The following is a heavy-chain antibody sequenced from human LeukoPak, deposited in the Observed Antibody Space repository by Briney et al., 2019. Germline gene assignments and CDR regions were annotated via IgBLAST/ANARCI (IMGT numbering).Heavy chain of an antibody. Sequence: PGRSLLLSCAASGFTFSSYGMHGGRQAPGKGGEGGAVISYDGSNKYYAASVKGRFTISRANSMNTLYLQMNRLRAQATAVYYCAKDGSRYYDSSGYYRWHNWFDPWGQGTLVTVSS. V-gene: IGHV3-30*18. CDR3: AKDGSRYYDSSGYYRWHNWFDP. CDR1: GFTFSSYG. D-gene: IGHD3-22*01. J-gene: IGHJ5*02. CDR2: ISYDGSNK.